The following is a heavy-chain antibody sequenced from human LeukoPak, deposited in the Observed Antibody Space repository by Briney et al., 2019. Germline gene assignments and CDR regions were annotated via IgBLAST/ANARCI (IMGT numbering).Heavy chain of an antibody. CDR1: GYTFTSYD. D-gene: IGHD2-2*03. CDR2: MNPNSGNT. Sequence: ASVKVSCKASGYTFTSYDINGVRQATGQGLEWMGWMNPNSGNTGYAQKFQGRVTITRNTSISTAYMELSSLRSDDTAVYYCSRCVGYCSSTSCHPWFDPWGQGTLVTVSS. J-gene: IGHJ5*02. CDR3: SRCVGYCSSTSCHPWFDP. V-gene: IGHV1-8*03.